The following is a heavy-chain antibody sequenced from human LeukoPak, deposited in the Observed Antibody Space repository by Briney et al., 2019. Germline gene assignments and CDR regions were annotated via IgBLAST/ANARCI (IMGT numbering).Heavy chain of an antibody. CDR1: GASIATSRHY. V-gene: IGHV4-39*07. CDR3: AQLDIVVIPAAINWYFDL. Sequence: SETLSLTCSVSGASIATSRHYWGWIRQPPGKGLEWIGSITYSGNTYYKPSLKSRVAISVDTSENQFSLKLSSVTAADTAVYYCAQLDIVVIPAAINWYFDLWGRGTLVTVSS. D-gene: IGHD2-2*01. CDR2: ITYSGNT. J-gene: IGHJ2*01.